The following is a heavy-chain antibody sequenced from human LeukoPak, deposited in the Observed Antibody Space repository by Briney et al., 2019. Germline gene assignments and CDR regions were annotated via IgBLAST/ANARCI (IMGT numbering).Heavy chain of an antibody. D-gene: IGHD3-10*01. Sequence: SEPLSLTCAVYGGSFSGYYWSWIRQPPGKGLEWIGEINHSGSTNYNPSLKSRVTISVDTSKNQFSLKLSSVTAADTAVYYCARALLWFGVQDDAFDIWGQGTMVTVSS. CDR3: ARALLWFGVQDDAFDI. J-gene: IGHJ3*02. CDR1: GGSFSGYY. V-gene: IGHV4-34*01. CDR2: INHSGST.